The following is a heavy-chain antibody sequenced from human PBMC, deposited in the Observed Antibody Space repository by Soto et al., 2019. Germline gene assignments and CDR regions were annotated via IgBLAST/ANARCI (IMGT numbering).Heavy chain of an antibody. D-gene: IGHD6-13*01. Sequence: ASVKVSCKASGYTFTGYGISWVRQAPGQGLEWMGWISAYNGNTNYAQKLQGRVTMTTDTSTSTAYMELRSLRSDDTAVYYCARSSSSDDYYYYYGMDVWGQGTTVTVSS. J-gene: IGHJ6*02. V-gene: IGHV1-18*01. CDR2: ISAYNGNT. CDR1: GYTFTGYG. CDR3: ARSSSSDDYYYYYGMDV.